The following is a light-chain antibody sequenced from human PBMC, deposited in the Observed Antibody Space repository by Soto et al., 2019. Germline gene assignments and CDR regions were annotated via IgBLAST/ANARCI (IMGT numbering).Light chain of an antibody. V-gene: IGLV2-14*01. CDR3: SSYTTSSTQV. CDR1: SSDVGYYNY. CDR2: EVS. Sequence: QSALTQPASVSGSAGESITISCTGTSSDVGYYNYVSWYQHHPGKAPKLIIYEVSNRPSGVSNRFSGSKSGNTASLTISGLQAEDEADYYCSSYTTSSTQVFGGGTKVTV. J-gene: IGLJ2*01.